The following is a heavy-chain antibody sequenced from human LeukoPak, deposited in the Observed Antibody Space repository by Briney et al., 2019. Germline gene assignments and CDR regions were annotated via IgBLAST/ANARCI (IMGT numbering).Heavy chain of an antibody. V-gene: IGHV1-18*01. D-gene: IGHD2-2*01. CDR3: ARGPLNCSSTSCYAGLDY. CDR2: ISAYNGNT. J-gene: IGHJ4*02. CDR1: GYTFTSYG. Sequence: ASVKVSCKASGYTFTSYGISWVRQAPGQGLEWMGWISAYNGNTNYAQKLQGRVTMTTDTSTSTAYMELRSLRSDDTAVYYCARGPLNCSSTSCYAGLDYWGQGTLVTVSS.